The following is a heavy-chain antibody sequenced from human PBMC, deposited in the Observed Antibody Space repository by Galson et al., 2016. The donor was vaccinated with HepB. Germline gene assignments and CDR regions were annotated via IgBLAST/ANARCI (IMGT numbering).Heavy chain of an antibody. V-gene: IGHV3-53*01. CDR3: ARDRYYYDSRGYYSNDGFDI. J-gene: IGHJ3*02. CDR2: LYSGGST. Sequence: SLRLSCAASGFTVSNNYMTWVRQAPGKGLEWVSLLYSGGSTYYADSAKGRFTISRDNSKNTVYLQMNSLRAEDTAVYYCARDRYYYDSRGYYSNDGFDIWGQGTMVTVSS. D-gene: IGHD3-22*01. CDR1: GFTVSNNY.